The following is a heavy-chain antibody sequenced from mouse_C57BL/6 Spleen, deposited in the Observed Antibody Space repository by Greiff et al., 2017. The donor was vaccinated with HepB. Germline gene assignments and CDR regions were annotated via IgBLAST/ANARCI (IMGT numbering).Heavy chain of an antibody. D-gene: IGHD1-1*01. Sequence: QVQLQQPGAELVKPGASVKLSCKASGYTFTSYWMHWVKQRPGQGLEWIGMIHPNSGSTNYNEKFKSKATLTVDKSSSTAYMQLSSLTSEDSAVYYCARFYGSSHLYYAMDYWGQGTSVTVSS. CDR2: IHPNSGST. CDR1: GYTFTSYW. J-gene: IGHJ4*01. CDR3: ARFYGSSHLYYAMDY. V-gene: IGHV1-64*01.